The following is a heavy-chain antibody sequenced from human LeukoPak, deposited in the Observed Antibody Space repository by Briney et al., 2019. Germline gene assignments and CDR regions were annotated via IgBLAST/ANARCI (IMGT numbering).Heavy chain of an antibody. CDR3: ARGGDCSSTSCHLDY. CDR2: IKQVGSDK. CDR1: GFTFRSYW. J-gene: IGHJ4*02. V-gene: IGHV3-7*01. D-gene: IGHD2-2*01. Sequence: GGSLRLSCAASGFTFRSYWMSWVRQAPGKGLEWVANIKQVGSDKYYADSVKGRFTISRDNAKNSLYLQMNSLRAEDTAVYYCARGGDCSSTSCHLDYWGQGTLVTVSS.